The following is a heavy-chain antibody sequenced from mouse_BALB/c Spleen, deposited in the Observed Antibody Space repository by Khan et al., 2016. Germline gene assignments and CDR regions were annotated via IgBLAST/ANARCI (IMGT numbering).Heavy chain of an antibody. V-gene: IGHV1-9*01. J-gene: IGHJ2*01. CDR1: GYTFSSYW. CDR3: ARTDRRGYFDY. CDR2: ILPGSGST. Sequence: QVQLQQSGAELMKPGASVKISCKATGYTFSSYWIEWVKQRPGHGLEGIGEILPGSGSTNYNEKFRGTATFTADTSSNTAYMQLSSLTSEDSAVHYCARTDRRGYFDYWGQGTTLTVSS.